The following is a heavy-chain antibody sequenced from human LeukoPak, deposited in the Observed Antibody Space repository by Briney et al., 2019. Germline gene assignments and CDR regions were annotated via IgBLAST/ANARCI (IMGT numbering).Heavy chain of an antibody. CDR3: IRSNGWPDH. D-gene: IGHD6-19*01. J-gene: IGHJ4*02. Sequence: GGSLRLSCAASGFTVSSNYMSWVRQAPGKGLVWVSRINHDGSDTIYADSVKGRFTISSDNAKNTVYLQMNSLRAEDTAVYYCIRSNGWPDHWGLGTLVTVSS. CDR2: INHDGSDT. V-gene: IGHV3-74*01. CDR1: GFTVSSNY.